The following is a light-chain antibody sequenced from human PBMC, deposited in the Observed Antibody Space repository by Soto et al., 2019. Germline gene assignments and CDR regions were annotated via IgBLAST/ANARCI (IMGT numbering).Light chain of an antibody. CDR1: QSVSST. CDR3: QQYNNWPPT. V-gene: IGKV3-15*01. CDR2: GAS. Sequence: DIVMTQSPATLSVSPGERATLSCRASQSVSSTLAWYQQKPGKAPRLLIYGASTRATDIPARFSGSGSGTEFTLTIRSLQSEDFAVYYCQQYNNWPPTFGQGTKVEIK. J-gene: IGKJ1*01.